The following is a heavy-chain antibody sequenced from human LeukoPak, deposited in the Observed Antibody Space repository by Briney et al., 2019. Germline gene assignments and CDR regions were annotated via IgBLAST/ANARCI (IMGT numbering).Heavy chain of an antibody. CDR1: GGSFSGYY. V-gene: IGHV3-23*01. CDR3: AKDRGVVVVVAAFDY. D-gene: IGHD2-15*01. Sequence: ETLSLTCAVYGGSFSGYYWSWVRQAPGKGLEWVSAISGSGGSTYYADSVKGRFTISRDNSKNTLYLQMNSLRAEDTAVYYCAKDRGVVVVVAAFDYWGQGTLVTVSS. CDR2: ISGSGGST. J-gene: IGHJ4*02.